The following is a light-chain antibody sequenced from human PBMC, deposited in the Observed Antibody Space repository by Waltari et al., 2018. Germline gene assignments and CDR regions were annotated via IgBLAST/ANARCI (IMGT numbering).Light chain of an antibody. J-gene: IGLJ2*01. CDR3: CSFTSGSSLR. Sequence: QSALTQPASVSGSPGQSIAISCTGSSSDVGAFDYVPWYQQHPGKVPKLIIYDVNKRPSAVSHRFSGSKSGSTASLTISGLQPEDEADYYCCSFTSGSSLRFGGGTKLTVL. CDR2: DVN. CDR1: SSDVGAFDY. V-gene: IGLV2-14*03.